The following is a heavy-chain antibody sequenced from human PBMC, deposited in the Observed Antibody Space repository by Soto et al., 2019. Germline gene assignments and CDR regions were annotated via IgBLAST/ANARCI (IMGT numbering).Heavy chain of an antibody. CDR2: ITGDGSST. CDR3: ARGYSGSARAY. Sequence: GSLRLSCAASGFTFSNYWMYWVRQAPGKGLVWVSRITGDGSSTAYADSVKGRFTISRDNAKNTLYLQMDSLTVEDTAVYYCARGYSGSARAYWGQGTLVTVSS. D-gene: IGHD3-10*01. J-gene: IGHJ4*02. V-gene: IGHV3-74*01. CDR1: GFTFSNYW.